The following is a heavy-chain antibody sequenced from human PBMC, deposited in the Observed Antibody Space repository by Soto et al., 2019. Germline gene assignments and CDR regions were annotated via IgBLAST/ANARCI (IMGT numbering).Heavy chain of an antibody. J-gene: IGHJ4*02. Sequence: GASVKVSCKASGYTFTGYYMHWVRQAPGQGLEWMGWINPNSGGTNYAQKFQGWVTMTRDTSISTAYMELSRLRSDDTAVYYCARDLYNWNDVAFDYWGQGTLVTVSS. CDR2: INPNSGGT. CDR3: ARDLYNWNDVAFDY. V-gene: IGHV1-2*04. CDR1: GYTFTGYY. D-gene: IGHD1-20*01.